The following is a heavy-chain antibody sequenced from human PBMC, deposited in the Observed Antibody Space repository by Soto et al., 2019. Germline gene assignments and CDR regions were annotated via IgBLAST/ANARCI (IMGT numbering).Heavy chain of an antibody. CDR3: ARVPITIFGVVIWTGSLGYNWFDP. V-gene: IGHV1-18*04. J-gene: IGHJ5*02. Sequence: ASVKVSCKASGYTFTSYGIRWVRQAPGQGLEWMGWISAYNGNTNYAQKLQGRVTMTTDTSTSTAYMELRSLRSDDTAVYYCARVPITIFGVVIWTGSLGYNWFDPWGQGTLVTVSS. CDR2: ISAYNGNT. D-gene: IGHD3-3*01. CDR1: GYTFTSYG.